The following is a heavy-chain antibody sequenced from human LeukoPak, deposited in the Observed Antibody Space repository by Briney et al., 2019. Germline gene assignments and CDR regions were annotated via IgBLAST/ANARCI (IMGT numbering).Heavy chain of an antibody. V-gene: IGHV4-34*01. Sequence: EPSETLSLTCAVYGGSFSGYYWSWIRQPPGKGLEWIGEINHSGSTNYNPSLKSRVTISVDTSKNQFSLKLSSVTAADTAVYYCAGGGLSYDYWGQGTLVTVSS. J-gene: IGHJ4*02. D-gene: IGHD6-19*01. CDR1: GGSFSGYY. CDR2: INHSGST. CDR3: AGGGLSYDY.